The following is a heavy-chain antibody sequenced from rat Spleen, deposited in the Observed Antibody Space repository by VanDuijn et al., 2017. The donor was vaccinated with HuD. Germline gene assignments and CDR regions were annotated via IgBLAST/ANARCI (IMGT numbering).Heavy chain of an antibody. CDR2: ISYDGSST. J-gene: IGHJ2*01. CDR3: ARHTTTVGYYFDY. V-gene: IGHV5-29*01. D-gene: IGHD1-1*01. Sequence: EVQLVESGGGLVQPGRSLKLSCAASGFTFSNYGMAWVRQAPTKGLEWVATISYDGSSTYYRDSVKGRFTISRDNAKSTLYLQMDSLRSEDTATYYCARHTTTVGYYFDYWGQGVMVTVSS. CDR1: GFTFSNYG.